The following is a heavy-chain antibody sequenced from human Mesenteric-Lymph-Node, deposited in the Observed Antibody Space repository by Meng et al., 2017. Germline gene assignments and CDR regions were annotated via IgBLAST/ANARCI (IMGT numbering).Heavy chain of an antibody. Sequence: VQLQESGPGLVKPSDTLSLTCAVYGGSFSGYYWSWIRQPPGKGLEWIGEINHSGSTNYNPSLKSRVTISVDTSKNQFSLKLSSVTAADTAVYYCARSPKYSYGRRALDYWGQGTLVTVSS. CDR2: INHSGST. D-gene: IGHD5-18*01. V-gene: IGHV4-34*01. CDR3: ARSPKYSYGRRALDY. CDR1: GGSFSGYY. J-gene: IGHJ4*02.